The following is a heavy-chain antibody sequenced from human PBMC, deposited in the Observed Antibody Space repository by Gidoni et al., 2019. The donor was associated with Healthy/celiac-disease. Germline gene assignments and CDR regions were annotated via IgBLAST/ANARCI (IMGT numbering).Heavy chain of an antibody. V-gene: IGHV4-34*01. Sequence: QVQLQQWGAGLLKPSETLSLTCAVYGGSFSGYYWSWIRQPPGKGLEWIGEINHSGSTNYNPSLKSRVTISVDTSKNQFSLKLSSVTAADTAVYYCARGPPRIAVAGTRWFDPWGQGTLVTVSS. CDR2: INHSGST. J-gene: IGHJ5*02. D-gene: IGHD6-19*01. CDR1: GGSFSGYY. CDR3: ARGPPRIAVAGTRWFDP.